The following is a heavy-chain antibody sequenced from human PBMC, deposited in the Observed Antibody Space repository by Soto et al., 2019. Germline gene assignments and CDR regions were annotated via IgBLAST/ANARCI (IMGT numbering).Heavy chain of an antibody. D-gene: IGHD1-1*01. J-gene: IGHJ3*02. Sequence: GGSLRLSCAASGFTFNSYAMTWVRQGPGKGLEWVSGISVNGGSTPYAGSVKGRFTISRDNSKNTLSLQMNSLRAEDTAVYYCAKSLSTGTGDAFDIWGQGTMVTVSS. CDR1: GFTFNSYA. CDR2: ISVNGGST. V-gene: IGHV3-23*01. CDR3: AKSLSTGTGDAFDI.